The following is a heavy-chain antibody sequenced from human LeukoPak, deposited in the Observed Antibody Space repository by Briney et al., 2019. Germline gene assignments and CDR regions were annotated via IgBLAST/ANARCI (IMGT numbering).Heavy chain of an antibody. V-gene: IGHV3-7*04. CDR1: GFTFSSYW. CDR3: TRVGYIDEGIDY. CDR2: IKQDGSEK. Sequence: GGSVRLSCAASGFTFSSYWMSWVRQAPGKGLEWVANIKQDGSEKYYVDSVKGRFTISRDNAKNSLYLQMNSLRAEDTAIYYCTRVGYIDEGIDYWGQGTLVTVSS. D-gene: IGHD5-24*01. J-gene: IGHJ4*02.